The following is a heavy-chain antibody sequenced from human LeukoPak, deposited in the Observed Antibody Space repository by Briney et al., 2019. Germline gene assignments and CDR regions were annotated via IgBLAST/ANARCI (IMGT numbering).Heavy chain of an antibody. CDR1: GFTFSSYA. V-gene: IGHV3-30-3*01. CDR2: MSYDGSNK. Sequence: QPGGSLRLSCAASGFTFSSYAMHWVRQAPGKGLEWVAIMSYDGSNKYFTDSVKGRFTVSRDNSKNRLYLQMNSLRAEDTAVYYCARGSYYISSAIDAFDIWGQGTMVTVSS. J-gene: IGHJ3*02. CDR3: ARGSYYISSAIDAFDI. D-gene: IGHD3-22*01.